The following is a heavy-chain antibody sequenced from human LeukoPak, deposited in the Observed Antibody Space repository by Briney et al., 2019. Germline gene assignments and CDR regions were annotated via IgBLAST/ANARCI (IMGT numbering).Heavy chain of an antibody. CDR3: ARVLQYWYYYYYMDV. D-gene: IGHD4-11*01. CDR1: GYTFTGYY. Sequence: AASVKVSCKASGYTFTGYYMHWVRQAPGQGLEWMGWINPNSGGTNYAQKIQGRVTMTRDTSISTAYMELSRLRSDDTAVYYCARVLQYWYYYYYMDVWGKGTTVTVSS. V-gene: IGHV1-2*02. J-gene: IGHJ6*03. CDR2: INPNSGGT.